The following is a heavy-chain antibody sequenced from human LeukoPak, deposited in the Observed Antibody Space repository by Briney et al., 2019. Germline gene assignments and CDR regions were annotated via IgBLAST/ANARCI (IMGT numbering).Heavy chain of an antibody. CDR2: INHSGST. CDR1: GGSISSSNW. CDR3: ARRRWELLRRAPFDY. J-gene: IGHJ4*02. D-gene: IGHD1-26*01. V-gene: IGHV4-4*02. Sequence: SGTLSLTCAVSGGSISSSNWWSWVRQPPGKGLVWIGEINHSGSTNYNPSLKSRVTISVDTSKNQFSLKLSSVTAADTAVYYCARRRWELLRRAPFDYWGQGTLVTVSS.